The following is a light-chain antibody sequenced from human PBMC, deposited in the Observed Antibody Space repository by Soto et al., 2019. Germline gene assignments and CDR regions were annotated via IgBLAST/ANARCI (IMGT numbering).Light chain of an antibody. V-gene: IGKV3-11*01. Sequence: TQSPSTLSVSPGGRATLSCRASQSINSNLAWYRQQPGQAPRLLIYDASNRATGIPARFSGSGSGTDFTLTISSLEPEDFAVYYCQQRGNRPPWTFGQGTKMDIK. CDR1: QSINSN. CDR3: QQRGNRPPWT. CDR2: DAS. J-gene: IGKJ1*01.